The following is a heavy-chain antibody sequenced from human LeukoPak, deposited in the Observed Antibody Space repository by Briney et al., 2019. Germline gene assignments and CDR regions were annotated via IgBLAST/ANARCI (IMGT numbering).Heavy chain of an antibody. CDR3: ARDRRGSSNYFDY. V-gene: IGHV3-23*01. J-gene: IGHJ4*02. CDR2: ISGSGGST. Sequence: GGSLRLSCAASGFTFSSYAMSWVRQAPGKGLEWVSAISGSGGSTYYADSVKGRFTISRDNSKNTLYLQMNSLRAEDTAVYYCARDRRGSSNYFDYWGQGTLVTVSS. D-gene: IGHD1-26*01. CDR1: GFTFSSYA.